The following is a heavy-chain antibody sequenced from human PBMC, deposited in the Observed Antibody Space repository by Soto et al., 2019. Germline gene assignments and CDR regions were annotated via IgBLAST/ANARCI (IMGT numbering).Heavy chain of an antibody. D-gene: IGHD1-1*01. Sequence: EVQLVESGGGLVQPGGSLRLSCAASGFTVSNNYMRWVRQAPGKGLEWVSLIYSGGATYYADSVKGRFTISRDNSKNTLYRQMNILRAEDTAVYYCAREGTYNWVGGQGSLVTVSS. CDR3: AREGTYNWV. CDR1: GFTVSNNY. J-gene: IGHJ4*02. CDR2: IYSGGAT. V-gene: IGHV3-66*01.